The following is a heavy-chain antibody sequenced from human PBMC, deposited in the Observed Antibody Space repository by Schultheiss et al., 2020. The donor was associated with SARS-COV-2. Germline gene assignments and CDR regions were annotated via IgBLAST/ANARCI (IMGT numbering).Heavy chain of an antibody. J-gene: IGHJ2*01. D-gene: IGHD7-27*01. CDR1: GFTFSRSV. Sequence: GESLKISCAASGFTFSRSVMSWVRQAPGKGLEWVSSISSSSSYIYYADSVKGRFTISRDNSKNTLYLQMNSLRAEDTAVYYCAKMSGDRLRYFDLWGRGTLVTVSS. V-gene: IGHV3-23*01. CDR3: AKMSGDRLRYFDL. CDR2: ISSSSSYI.